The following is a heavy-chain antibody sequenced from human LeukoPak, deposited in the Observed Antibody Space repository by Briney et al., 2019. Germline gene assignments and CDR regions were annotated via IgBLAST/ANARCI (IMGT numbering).Heavy chain of an antibody. CDR3: ATGMVATHLTFDY. CDR1: GYTFTSYY. V-gene: IGHV1-46*01. D-gene: IGHD5-12*01. J-gene: IGHJ4*02. Sequence: GASVKVSCKASGYTFTSYYMYWVRQAPAQGLEWMGIINPSGGSTSYAQKFQGRVTMTRDTSTSTVYMELSSLRSEDTAVYYCATGMVATHLTFDYWGQGTLVTVSS. CDR2: INPSGGST.